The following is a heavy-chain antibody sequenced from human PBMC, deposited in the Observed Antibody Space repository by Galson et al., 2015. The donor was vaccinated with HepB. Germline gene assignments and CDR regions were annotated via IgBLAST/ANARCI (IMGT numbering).Heavy chain of an antibody. Sequence: ETLSLTCTVSGGSISSYYWSWIRQPPGKGLEWIGYIYYSGSTNYNPSLKSRVTISVDTSKNQFSLKLSSVTAADTAVYYCARALHWGFPLHFDYWGQGTLVTVSS. V-gene: IGHV4-59*01. D-gene: IGHD7-27*01. CDR1: GGSISSYY. J-gene: IGHJ4*02. CDR3: ARALHWGFPLHFDY. CDR2: IYYSGST.